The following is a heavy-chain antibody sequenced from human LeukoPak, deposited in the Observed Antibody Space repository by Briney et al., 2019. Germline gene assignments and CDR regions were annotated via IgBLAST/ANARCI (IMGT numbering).Heavy chain of an antibody. Sequence: GGSLRLSCTASGFTFINYSMNWVRQAPGKGLEWVSSISSSSSYIYYADSVKGRFTISRDNAKNSLYLQMNSLRAEDTAVYYCAKDILDSSGYYPSYWGQGTLVTVSS. D-gene: IGHD3-22*01. CDR2: ISSSSSYI. CDR1: GFTFINYS. CDR3: AKDILDSSGYYPSY. J-gene: IGHJ4*02. V-gene: IGHV3-21*01.